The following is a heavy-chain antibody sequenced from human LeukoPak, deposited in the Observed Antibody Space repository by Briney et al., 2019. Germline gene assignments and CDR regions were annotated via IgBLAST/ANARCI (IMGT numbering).Heavy chain of an antibody. V-gene: IGHV4-61*01. CDR2: AFYSGST. D-gene: IGHD2-2*01. J-gene: IGHJ4*02. Sequence: PSETLSLTPTVSGGSLSSTSYYCSWIRQPPGKGLEWIGFAFYSGSTYYNPSLTSRVSISVDTSKSQFSLKLSSVTAADTAVYYCARDRGYCGSDSCYHFDYWGQGTLVTVSS. CDR3: ARDRGYCGSDSCYHFDY. CDR1: GGSLSSTSYY.